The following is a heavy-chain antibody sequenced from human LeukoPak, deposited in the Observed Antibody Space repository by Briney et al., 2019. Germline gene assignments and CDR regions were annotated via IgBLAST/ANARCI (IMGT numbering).Heavy chain of an antibody. CDR3: ARGFGKVAANVFGGYTMDV. J-gene: IGHJ6*02. Sequence: GGSLRLSCAASGFTVNSNYMSWVRQAPGKGLEWVSLIYTGGSTYYADSVKGRFTISRDNSKNTLYLQLNSLRPEDTAVYYCARGFGKVAANVFGGYTMDVWGQGTTVTVSS. D-gene: IGHD6-6*01. CDR2: IYTGGST. CDR1: GFTVNSNY. V-gene: IGHV3-66*02.